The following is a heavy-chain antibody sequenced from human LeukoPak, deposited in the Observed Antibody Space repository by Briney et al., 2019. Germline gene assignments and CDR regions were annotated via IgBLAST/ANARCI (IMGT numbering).Heavy chain of an antibody. CDR2: IYSGGST. CDR1: GFTVSSNY. D-gene: IGHD3-10*01. V-gene: IGHV3-66*01. CDR3: ARDGTYYYGSGSYLIDY. J-gene: IGHJ4*02. Sequence: PGGSLRLSCAASGFTVSSNYMSWVRQAPGKGLEWVSVIYSGGSTYYSDSVKGRFTISRDNSKNTLYLQMNRLRAEDRAVYYCARDGTYYYGSGSYLIDYWGQGTLVTVSS.